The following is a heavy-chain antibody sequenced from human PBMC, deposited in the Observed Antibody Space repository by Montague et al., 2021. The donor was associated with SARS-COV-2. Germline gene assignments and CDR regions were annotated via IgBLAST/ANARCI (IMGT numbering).Heavy chain of an antibody. CDR3: ARETMTADAFVI. Sequence: SETLSLTCTVSGASVGSSDWGWIRQSPGKGLEWIGYFYSVGSTDYNPSLKSCVSISRDTSKDQFSLKVRSVTAADTAVYYCARETMTADAFVIWGQGTMVTASS. D-gene: IGHD1-14*01. CDR2: FYSVGST. V-gene: IGHV4-59*02. J-gene: IGHJ3*02. CDR1: GASVGSSD.